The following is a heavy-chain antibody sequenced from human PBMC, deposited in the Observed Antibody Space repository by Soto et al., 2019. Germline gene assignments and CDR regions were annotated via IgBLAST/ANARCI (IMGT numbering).Heavy chain of an antibody. J-gene: IGHJ4*02. V-gene: IGHV3-23*01. CDR3: ARDREYCSGDNCYETGSDY. Sequence: PGGSLRLSCAASGFTFSSHAMSWVRQAPGKGLEWVSIISGSGGSTYYADSVKGRFTISRDNAKSSLYLQMNSLRAEDTAVYYCARDREYCSGDNCYETGSDYWGQGTLVTVSS. CDR2: ISGSGGST. CDR1: GFTFSSHA. D-gene: IGHD2-15*01.